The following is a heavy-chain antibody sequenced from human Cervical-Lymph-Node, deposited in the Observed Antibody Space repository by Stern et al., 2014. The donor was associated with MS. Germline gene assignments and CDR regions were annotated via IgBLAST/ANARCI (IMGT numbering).Heavy chain of an antibody. J-gene: IGHJ3*02. D-gene: IGHD4-17*01. V-gene: IGHV3-74*01. CDR1: GFTLSRDW. CDR2: INNDGSST. Sequence: EVQLVESGGGLVQPGGSLRLSCAASGFTLSRDWMHWVRQDPGKGLVWVSRINNDGSSTTYADSVEGRFTISRDNARNTLYLQMNSLRAEDTAVYYCARDPHYGDYDDAFDIWGQGTMVTVSS. CDR3: ARDPHYGDYDDAFDI.